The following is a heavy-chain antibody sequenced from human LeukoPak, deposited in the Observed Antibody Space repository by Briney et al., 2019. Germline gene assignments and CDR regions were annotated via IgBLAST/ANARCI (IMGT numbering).Heavy chain of an antibody. J-gene: IGHJ1*01. CDR3: ARAQDSRSGSNCYGYFHH. D-gene: IGHD2-15*01. Sequence: GGSLRLSCAASGFIVSSNDMSWVRQAPGKGLEWVSVIHNTGSTHYVDSVKGRFSISRDNSKNALYLQMNSLRAEDTAVYFCARAQDSRSGSNCYGYFHHWGQGTLVIVSS. V-gene: IGHV3-53*01. CDR2: IHNTGST. CDR1: GFIVSSND.